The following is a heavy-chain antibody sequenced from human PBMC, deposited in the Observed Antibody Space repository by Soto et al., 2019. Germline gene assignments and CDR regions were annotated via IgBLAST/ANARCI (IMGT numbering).Heavy chain of an antibody. CDR1: GFTFSSYA. D-gene: IGHD1-26*01. CDR2: ISYDGSNK. V-gene: IGHV3-30-3*01. J-gene: IGHJ3*02. CDR3: ASADSGSYLAAFDI. Sequence: GGSLRLSCAASGFTFSSYAMHWVRQAPGKGLEWVAVISYDGSNKYYADSVKGRFTISRDNSKNTLYLQMNSLRAEDTAVYYSASADSGSYLAAFDIWGQGTMVT.